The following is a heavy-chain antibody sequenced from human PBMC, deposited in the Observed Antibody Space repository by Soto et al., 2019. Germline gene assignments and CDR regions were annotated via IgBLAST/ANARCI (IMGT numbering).Heavy chain of an antibody. CDR3: ARELTGYRYGLGEVY. J-gene: IGHJ4*02. V-gene: IGHV4-30-4*01. CDR2: IDNSGTT. D-gene: IGHD5-12*01. Sequence: QMQLQESGPGLVRPSQTLSLTCTVSGGSISSGDHYWSWIRQPPGRGLEWIGYIDNSGTTYYNPSLKSRVTISIHTSTNQFSLRLNSITAADTAVYYCARELTGYRYGLGEVYWGQGTLVTVSS. CDR1: GGSISSGDHY.